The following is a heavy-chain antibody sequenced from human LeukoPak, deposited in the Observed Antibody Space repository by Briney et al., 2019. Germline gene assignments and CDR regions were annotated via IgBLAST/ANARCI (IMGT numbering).Heavy chain of an antibody. CDR1: GFTFSSYA. CDR3: ARDSGSHLTYYYDSSPPAA. V-gene: IGHV3-30-3*01. J-gene: IGHJ4*02. CDR2: ISYDGSNK. D-gene: IGHD3-22*01. Sequence: GRSLRLSCAASGFTFSSYAMHWVRQAPGKGLEWVAVISYDGSNKYYADSVKGRFTISRDNAKNSLYLQMNSLRAEDTAVYYCARDSGSHLTYYYDSSPPAAWGQGTLVTVSS.